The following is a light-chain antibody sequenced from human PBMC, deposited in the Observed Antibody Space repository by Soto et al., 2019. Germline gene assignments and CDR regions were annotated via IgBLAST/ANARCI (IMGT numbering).Light chain of an antibody. Sequence: EIVMTQSPATLSVSPGERATLSCRASQSVSSNLAWYQQKPGQAPRLLIYGASTRATGIPARFSGSGSGTEFTLTISSLQSEDFAVYYCQQYNNPGNTFGPGTKVDIK. CDR3: QQYNNPGNT. J-gene: IGKJ3*01. CDR1: QSVSSN. V-gene: IGKV3-15*01. CDR2: GAS.